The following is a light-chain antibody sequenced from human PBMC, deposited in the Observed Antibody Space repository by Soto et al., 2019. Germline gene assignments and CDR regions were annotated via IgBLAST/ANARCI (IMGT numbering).Light chain of an antibody. J-gene: IGKJ1*01. V-gene: IGKV3-20*01. CDR3: QQSGT. CDR2: GAS. Sequence: EIVLTQSPGTLSLSPGERATLSCRASQSVSSSYLAWYQQKPGQAPRLLIYGASSRATGIPDRFSGSGSGTHFTLTISRLEPEDFAVYYCQQSGTFGQGTKV. CDR1: QSVSSSY.